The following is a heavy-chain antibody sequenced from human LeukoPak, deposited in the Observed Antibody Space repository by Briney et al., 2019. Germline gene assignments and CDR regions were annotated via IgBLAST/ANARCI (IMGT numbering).Heavy chain of an antibody. D-gene: IGHD3-22*01. Sequence: PGGSLRLSCAASGFTFSGSAMHWVRQASGKGLEWVGRIRSKANSYATAYAASAKGRFTISRDDSKNTAYLQMNSLKTEDTAVYYCTRHSITMIVVDDAFDIWGQGTMVTVSS. CDR3: TRHSITMIVVDDAFDI. V-gene: IGHV3-73*01. CDR1: GFTFSGSA. J-gene: IGHJ3*02. CDR2: IRSKANSYAT.